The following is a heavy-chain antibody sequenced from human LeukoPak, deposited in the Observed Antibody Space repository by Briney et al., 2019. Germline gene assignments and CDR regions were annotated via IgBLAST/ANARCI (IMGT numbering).Heavy chain of an antibody. D-gene: IGHD3-3*01. CDR2: IGWDGTNI. Sequence: GGSLRLSCAASGFTFDRHTMHWVRQPPGKGPEWVSLIGWDGTNIDYADPGKGRFTISRDNSKNFVYLQMHSLRTEDTALYYCTKDMEWGMDVWGQGTTVIVSS. CDR1: GFTFDRHT. J-gene: IGHJ6*02. V-gene: IGHV3-43*01. CDR3: TKDMEWGMDV.